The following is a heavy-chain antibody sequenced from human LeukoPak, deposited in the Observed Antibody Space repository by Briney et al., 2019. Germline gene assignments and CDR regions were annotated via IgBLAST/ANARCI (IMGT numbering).Heavy chain of an antibody. CDR1: GGSINSSSFY. J-gene: IGHJ4*02. CDR2: IYYSGNT. D-gene: IGHD6-13*01. CDR3: ARLYSSSNFDY. V-gene: IGHV4-39*01. Sequence: SETLSLTCSVSGGSINSSSFYWGWIRQPPGKGLEWIGSIYYSGNTYYKPSLKSRVTVYVDTSKNQFSLRLDSVTAADPAVYYWARLYSSSNFDYWGQGTLVTVSS.